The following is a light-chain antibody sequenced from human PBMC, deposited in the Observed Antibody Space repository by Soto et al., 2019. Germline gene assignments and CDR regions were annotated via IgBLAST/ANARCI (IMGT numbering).Light chain of an antibody. Sequence: QSALTQPPSVSGSPGQSVTISCTGTSSDVGSYNRVSWYQQYPGKAPKLMIYGVTNRPSGVSNRFSGSKTGNTASLTISGLQAEDEAYYYCFSHRSGDSHVFGTGTKVTVL. J-gene: IGLJ1*01. CDR2: GVT. V-gene: IGLV2-14*01. CDR3: FSHRSGDSHV. CDR1: SSDVGSYNR.